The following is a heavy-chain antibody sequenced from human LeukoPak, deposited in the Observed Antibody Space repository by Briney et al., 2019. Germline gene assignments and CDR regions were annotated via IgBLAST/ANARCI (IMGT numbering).Heavy chain of an antibody. CDR2: IGSGGSSK. Sequence: PGGSLRLSCVASGFTFDTYEMNWVRQAPGKGLEWVSYIGSGGSSKYYADSVKGRFTISRDNAKNSLYLQMNSLRAEDTAIYYCARQSRQFGELLNWGQGTLVIVSS. J-gene: IGHJ4*02. V-gene: IGHV3-48*03. CDR3: ARQSRQFGELLN. D-gene: IGHD3-10*01. CDR1: GFTFDTYE.